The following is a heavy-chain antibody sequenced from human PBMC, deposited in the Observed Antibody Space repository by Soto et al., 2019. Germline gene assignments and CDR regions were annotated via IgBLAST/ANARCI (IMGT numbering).Heavy chain of an antibody. CDR3: ARAAGMAARRLSIDY. CDR1: GGSISRGGYY. V-gene: IGHV4-31*03. J-gene: IGHJ4*02. D-gene: IGHD6-6*01. Sequence: PSETLSLTCTVSGGSISRGGYYWSWIRQHPGKGLEWIGYIYYSGSTYYNPSLKSRVTISVDTSKNQFSLKLSSVTAADTAVYYCARAAGMAARRLSIDYWCQATLGTVS. CDR2: IYYSGST.